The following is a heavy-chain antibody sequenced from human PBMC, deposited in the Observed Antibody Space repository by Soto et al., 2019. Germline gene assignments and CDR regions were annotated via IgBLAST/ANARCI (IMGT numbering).Heavy chain of an antibody. CDR2: IGDRGSTI. V-gene: IGHV3-48*02. D-gene: IGHD6-6*01. CDR1: GFTFSGYS. CDR3: ARDLVRDAFDF. Sequence: GGSLRLSXAASGFTFSGYSMNWVRQAPGKGLEWVSYIGDRGSTIYYADSVKGRFTISRDNAKNSVYLQMNSLRDEDTAVYYCARDLVRDAFDFWGQGTMVTVSS. J-gene: IGHJ3*01.